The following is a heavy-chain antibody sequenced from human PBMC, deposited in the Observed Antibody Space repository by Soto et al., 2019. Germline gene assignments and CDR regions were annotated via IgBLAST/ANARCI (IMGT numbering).Heavy chain of an antibody. D-gene: IGHD3-3*01. CDR3: ATLRDFGGGSPDPKQFDI. CDR1: GGTFSSYA. CDR2: IIPIFGTA. Sequence: SVEVSCKASGGTFSSYAMSWVRQATGQGLEWMGGIIPIFGTANYAQKFEGRVSLPAGEPPRTAYVWLSSLKFEETPVSSCATLRDFGGGSPDPKQFDIRRKGPRVPASS. V-gene: IGHV1-69*13. J-gene: IGHJ3*02.